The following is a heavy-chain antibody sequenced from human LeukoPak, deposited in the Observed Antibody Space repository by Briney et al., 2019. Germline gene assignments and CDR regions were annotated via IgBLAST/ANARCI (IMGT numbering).Heavy chain of an antibody. D-gene: IGHD3-22*01. V-gene: IGHV1-69*05. J-gene: IGHJ4*02. CDR1: GGTFSSYA. CDR3: ASSYVSYYDSSGYEVPIDY. CDR2: IIPIFGTA. Sequence: SVKVSCKASGGTFSSYAISWVRQAPGQGLEWMGRIIPIFGTANYAQKFQGRVTITTDESTSTAYMELSSLRSEDTAAYYCASSYVSYYDSSGYEVPIDYWGQGTLVTVSS.